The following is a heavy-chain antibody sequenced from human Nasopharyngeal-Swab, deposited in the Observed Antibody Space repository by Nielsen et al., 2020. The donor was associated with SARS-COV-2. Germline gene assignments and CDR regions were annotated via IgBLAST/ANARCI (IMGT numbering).Heavy chain of an antibody. V-gene: IGHV3-23*01. CDR2: ISASGVTT. CDR3: AKDLNSNFLNYMDV. Sequence: GESLKISCAASGFTFSRFGMGWVRQAPGKGPEWVSAISASGVTTYYADSVKGRFTISRGNSKSTLYLQMNSLRAEDTAAYYCAKDLNSNFLNYMDVWGKGTTVSVSS. CDR1: GFTFSRFG. J-gene: IGHJ6*03. D-gene: IGHD4-11*01.